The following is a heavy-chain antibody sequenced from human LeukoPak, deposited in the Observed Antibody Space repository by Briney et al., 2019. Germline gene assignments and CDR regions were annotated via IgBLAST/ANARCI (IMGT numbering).Heavy chain of an antibody. D-gene: IGHD5-24*01. V-gene: IGHV3-30*18. CDR1: GFTFSSYG. CDR3: AKTLGRDGYNFDAFDI. Sequence: GGSLRLSCAASGFTFSSYGMHWVRQAPGKGLEWVAVISYDGSNKYYADSVKGRFTISRDNSKNTLYLQMNSLRAEDTALYYCAKTLGRDGYNFDAFDIWGQGTMVTVSS. CDR2: ISYDGSNK. J-gene: IGHJ3*02.